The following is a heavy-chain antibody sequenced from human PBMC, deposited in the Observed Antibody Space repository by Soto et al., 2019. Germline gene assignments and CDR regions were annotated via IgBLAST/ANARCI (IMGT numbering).Heavy chain of an antibody. Sequence: QVQLVQSGAEVKKPGSSVKVCCKASGGTFISYAISWVRQAPGQGLEWMGGIIPIFGTANYAQKFQGRVTITADESTSTAYMELSSLRSEDTAVYYCARGSGLGAAYWYFDLRGRGTLVTVSS. CDR2: IIPIFGTA. CDR1: GGTFISYA. CDR3: ARGSGLGAAYWYFDL. J-gene: IGHJ2*01. V-gene: IGHV1-69*12. D-gene: IGHD3-10*01.